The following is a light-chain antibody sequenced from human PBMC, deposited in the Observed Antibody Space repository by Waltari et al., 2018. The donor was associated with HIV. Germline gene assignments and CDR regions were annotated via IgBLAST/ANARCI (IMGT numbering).Light chain of an antibody. J-gene: IGKJ4*01. CDR1: QSSFYRSNSNNY. CDR3: QQYYNTPLT. CDR2: WAS. Sequence: DIVMTQSPDSLAVSLGERATLNCRSSQSSFYRSNSNNYLAWYQQKPGQPPKLLMVWASARESGVPDRFSGSGSGTDFTLTISSLQAEDVATYYCQQYYNTPLTFGGGTKVEI. V-gene: IGKV4-1*01.